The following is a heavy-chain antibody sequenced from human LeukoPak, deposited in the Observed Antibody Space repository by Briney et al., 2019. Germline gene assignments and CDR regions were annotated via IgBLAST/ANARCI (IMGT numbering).Heavy chain of an antibody. D-gene: IGHD3-10*01. CDR3: ARVYYHGSGSNFFDY. Sequence: SETLSLTCTVSGYSISSGYYWGWIRQPPGKGLEWIGSIYHSGSTYYNPSLRSRVTLSVDTSKNQFSLRLSSVTAADTAMYFCARVYYHGSGSNFFDYWGQGNLVTVSS. V-gene: IGHV4-38-2*02. CDR1: GYSISSGYY. J-gene: IGHJ4*02. CDR2: IYHSGST.